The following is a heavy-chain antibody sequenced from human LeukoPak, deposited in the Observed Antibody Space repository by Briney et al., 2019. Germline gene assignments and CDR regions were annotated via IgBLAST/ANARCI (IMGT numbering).Heavy chain of an antibody. CDR1: GFTFSSYA. V-gene: IGHV3-23*01. CDR3: ATSGYSGYDRPS. Sequence: GGSLRLSCAASGFTFSSYAMHWVRQAPGKGLEWVSVIGYSAGTNYADSVKGRFTISRDNSKNTLYLQMNSLRAEDTAVYYCATSGYSGYDRPSWGQGTLVTV. CDR2: IGYSAGT. J-gene: IGHJ5*02. D-gene: IGHD5-12*01.